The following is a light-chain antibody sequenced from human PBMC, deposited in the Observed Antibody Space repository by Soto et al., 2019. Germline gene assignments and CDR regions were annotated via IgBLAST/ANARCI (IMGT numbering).Light chain of an antibody. V-gene: IGKV3-15*01. CDR1: QTVSSN. Sequence: EIVMTQSPATLSVSPGERATLSCRASQTVSSNLAWYQQKPGQAPRLLINGASTRATGIPARFSGSGSGTEFTLTISRLQSEDFAVYYCQQYNTWPQTFGQGTKVEIK. CDR2: GAS. CDR3: QQYNTWPQT. J-gene: IGKJ1*01.